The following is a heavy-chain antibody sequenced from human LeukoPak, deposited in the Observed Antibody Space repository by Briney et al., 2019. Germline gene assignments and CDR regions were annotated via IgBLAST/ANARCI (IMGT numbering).Heavy chain of an antibody. CDR1: TSR. J-gene: IGHJ5*01. D-gene: IGHD3-22*01. V-gene: IGHV1-18*01. Sequence: GASVKVSCKATSRISWVRQAPGQGLEWMGWIGTYGGDTYYAQKFQGRITVTTDTSTSTVYMELRNLRSDDTAVYYCARDPWNFYDDSGYNRDFDSWGQGTLVNVSS. CDR3: ARDPWNFYDDSGYNRDFDS. CDR2: IGTYGGDT.